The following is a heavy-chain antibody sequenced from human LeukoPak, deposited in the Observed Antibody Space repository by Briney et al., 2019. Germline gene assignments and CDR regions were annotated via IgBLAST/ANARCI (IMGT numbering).Heavy chain of an antibody. CDR1: GGTFSSYA. D-gene: IGHD1-26*01. CDR2: IIPILGIA. CDR3: ARDKWELLGPFDY. J-gene: IGHJ4*02. Sequence: GSSVKVSCKASGGTFSSYAISWVRQAPGQGLEWMGRIIPILGIANYAQKFQGRVTITADKSTSTAYMELSSLRSEDTAVYYYARDKWELLGPFDYWGQGTLVTVSS. V-gene: IGHV1-69*04.